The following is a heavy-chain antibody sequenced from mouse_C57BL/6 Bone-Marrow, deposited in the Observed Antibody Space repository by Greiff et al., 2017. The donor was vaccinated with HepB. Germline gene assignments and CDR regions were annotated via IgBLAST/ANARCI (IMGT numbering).Heavy chain of an antibody. J-gene: IGHJ2*01. CDR3: ARPWGSYYYGSSLGY. CDR2: IYPGSGNT. Sequence: QVQLQQSGAELVRPGASVKLSCKASGYTFTDYYINWVKQRPGQGLEWIARIYPGSGNTYYNEKFKGKATLTAEKSSSTAYMQLSSLTSEDSAVYFCARPWGSYYYGSSLGYWGQGTTLTVSS. D-gene: IGHD1-1*01. V-gene: IGHV1-76*01. CDR1: GYTFTDYY.